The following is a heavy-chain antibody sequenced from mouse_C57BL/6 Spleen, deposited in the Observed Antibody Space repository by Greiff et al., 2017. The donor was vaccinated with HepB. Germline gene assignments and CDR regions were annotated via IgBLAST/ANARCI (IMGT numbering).Heavy chain of an antibody. V-gene: IGHV1-26*01. Sequence: EVQLQQSGPELVKPGASVKISCKASGYTFTDYYMNWVKQSHGKSLEWIGDINPNNGGTSYNQKFKGKATLTVDKSSSTAYMELRSLTSEDSAVYYCAREDYYGSSQFAYWGQGTLVTVSA. CDR1: GYTFTDYY. CDR2: INPNNGGT. J-gene: IGHJ3*01. D-gene: IGHD1-1*01. CDR3: AREDYYGSSQFAY.